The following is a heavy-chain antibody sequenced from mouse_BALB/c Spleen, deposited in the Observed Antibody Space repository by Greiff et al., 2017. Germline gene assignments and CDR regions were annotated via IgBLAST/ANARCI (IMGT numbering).Heavy chain of an antibody. D-gene: IGHD2-13*01. Sequence: EVQLVESGGGLVKPGGSLKLSCAASGFAFSSYAMSWVRQTPEKRLEWVAYISSGGGSTYYPDTVKGRFTISRDNAKNTLYLQMSSLKSEDTAMYYCARVTTRDALDYWGQGTLVTVSA. J-gene: IGHJ3*01. CDR2: ISSGGGST. CDR3: ARVTTRDALDY. V-gene: IGHV5-12-1*01. CDR1: GFAFSSYA.